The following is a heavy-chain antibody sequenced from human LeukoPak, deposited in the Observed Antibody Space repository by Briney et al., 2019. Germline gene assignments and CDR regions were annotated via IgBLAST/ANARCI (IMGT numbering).Heavy chain of an antibody. CDR1: GYTLTELS. D-gene: IGHD3-10*01. J-gene: IGHJ6*02. CDR2: FDPEDGET. Sequence: ASVKVSCKVSGYTLTELSMHWVRQAPGTGLEWMGGFDPEDGETIYAQKFQGRVTMTEDTSRDTGYMELSSLRSEDTAVYYCATDQRGAGLGFVYGSGSFNGLDVWGQGTTVTVSS. V-gene: IGHV1-24*01. CDR3: ATDQRGAGLGFVYGSGSFNGLDV.